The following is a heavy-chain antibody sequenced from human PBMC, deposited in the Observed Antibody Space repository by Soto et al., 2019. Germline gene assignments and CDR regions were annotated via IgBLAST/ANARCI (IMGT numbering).Heavy chain of an antibody. CDR1: GFTFSSYG. CDR2: ISYDGSNK. V-gene: IGHV3-30*18. D-gene: IGHD6-19*01. J-gene: IGHJ4*02. Sequence: GGSLRLSCAASGFTFSSYGMHWVRQAPGKGLEWVAVISYDGSNKYYADSVKGRFTISRDNSKNTLYLQMNSLRAEDTAVYYCAKDAALFSSGWYFDDWGQGTLVTVSS. CDR3: AKDAALFSSGWYFDD.